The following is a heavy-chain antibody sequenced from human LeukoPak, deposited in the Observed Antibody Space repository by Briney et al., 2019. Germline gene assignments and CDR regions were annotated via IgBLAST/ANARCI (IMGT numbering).Heavy chain of an antibody. Sequence: GGSLRLSCAASGFTVSSYAMTWVRQAPGKGLEWVTAIGYSAGDTYYADSVKGRFTISRDNSMNTLYLQMSSLRADDTALYYCAKDDDGHHHGVDHWGQGTLVTVSS. V-gene: IGHV3-23*01. CDR2: IGYSAGDT. CDR3: AKDDDGHHHGVDH. D-gene: IGHD4-17*01. J-gene: IGHJ4*02. CDR1: GFTVSSYA.